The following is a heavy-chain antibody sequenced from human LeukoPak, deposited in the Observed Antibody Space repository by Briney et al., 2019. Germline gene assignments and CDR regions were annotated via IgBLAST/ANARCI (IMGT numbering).Heavy chain of an antibody. CDR1: GYTFTSYG. J-gene: IGHJ4*02. Sequence: SVKVSCKASGYTFTSYGISWVRQAPGQGLEWMGWISAYNGNTNYAQKLQGRVTMTTDTSTSTAYMELKSLRSDDTAVYYCARSGGTPAVAGTSGYWGQGTLVTVSS. CDR3: ARSGGTPAVAGTSGY. CDR2: ISAYNGNT. V-gene: IGHV1-18*04. D-gene: IGHD6-19*01.